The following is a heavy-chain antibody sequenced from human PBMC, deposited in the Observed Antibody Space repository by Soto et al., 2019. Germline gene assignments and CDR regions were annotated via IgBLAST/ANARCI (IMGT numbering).Heavy chain of an antibody. Sequence: PGGSLRLSCAASGFTFSSYEMNWVRQAPGNGLEWVSYISRSGSTIYYAASVKGRFTISRDNAKNSLYLQMNSLRADDTAVYYCARGALDYWGQGTLVTVSS. J-gene: IGHJ4*02. CDR1: GFTFSSYE. CDR2: ISRSGSTI. V-gene: IGHV3-48*03. CDR3: ARGALDY.